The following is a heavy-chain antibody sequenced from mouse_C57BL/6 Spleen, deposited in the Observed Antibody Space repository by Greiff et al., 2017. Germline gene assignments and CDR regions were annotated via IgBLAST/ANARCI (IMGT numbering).Heavy chain of an antibody. CDR1: GFTFNDYG. CDR2: ISSGSSTI. Sequence: EVHLVESGGGLVKPGGSLKLSCAASGFTFNDYGMHWVRQAPEKGLEWVAYISSGSSTIYYADTVKGRFTISRDNAKNTLFLQMTSLRSEDTAMYYCARGGNYLGFAYWGQGTLVTVSA. D-gene: IGHD2-1*01. V-gene: IGHV5-17*01. CDR3: ARGGNYLGFAY. J-gene: IGHJ3*01.